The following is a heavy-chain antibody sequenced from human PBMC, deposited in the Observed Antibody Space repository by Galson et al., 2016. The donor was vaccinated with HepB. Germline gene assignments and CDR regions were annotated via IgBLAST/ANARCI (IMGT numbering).Heavy chain of an antibody. CDR1: ELIFNNFA. CDR2: VSYDGSKK. D-gene: IGHD3/OR15-3a*01. J-gene: IGHJ4*02. Sequence: SLRLSCAASELIFNNFAIQWVRHAPGKGLEWVAVVSYDGSKKYYADSVKGRFTVSRDNSKNTIYLQMNSLRSEDTAVYYCATQRVGLVIMSHWGQGTLVTVSS. V-gene: IGHV3-30-3*01. CDR3: ATQRVGLVIMSH.